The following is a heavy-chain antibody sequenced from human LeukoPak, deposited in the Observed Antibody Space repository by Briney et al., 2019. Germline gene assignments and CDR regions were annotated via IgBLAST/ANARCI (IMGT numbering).Heavy chain of an antibody. D-gene: IGHD4-11*01. CDR3: ARDRTTVTSHPDY. V-gene: IGHV1-18*01. CDR2: ISPYNDNT. J-gene: IGHJ4*02. CDR1: GYTFANYG. Sequence: VASVEVSCKASGYTFANYGISWVRQAPGQGLEWMGWISPYNDNTNYAQKLQGRVTMTTDTSTNTAYTELRSLKSDDTAVYYCARDRTTVTSHPDYWGQGTLVTVSS.